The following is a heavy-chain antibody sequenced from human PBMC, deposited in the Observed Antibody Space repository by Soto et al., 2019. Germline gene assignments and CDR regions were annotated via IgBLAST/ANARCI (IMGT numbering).Heavy chain of an antibody. CDR2: IGFAGDT. Sequence: EVQLVESGGGLVQPGGSLRLSCAASGFIFSNYDMHWVRQSTGKGLEWVSGIGFAGDTNYLGSVKGRFTISRENAKNSLFLQMNSLRAGDTAVYYCTRGLPGGFDPWGQGTLVTVSS. CDR1: GFIFSNYD. CDR3: TRGLPGGFDP. J-gene: IGHJ5*02. V-gene: IGHV3-13*01. D-gene: IGHD3-10*01.